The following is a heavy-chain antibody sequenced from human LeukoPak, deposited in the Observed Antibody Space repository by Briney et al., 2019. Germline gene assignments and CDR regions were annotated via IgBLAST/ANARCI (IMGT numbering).Heavy chain of an antibody. V-gene: IGHV1-18*01. CDR2: ISAYNGNT. CDR1: GYTFTSHG. J-gene: IGHJ1*01. CDR3: ARDNYYVSGSNYNRRGDFQH. D-gene: IGHD3-10*01. Sequence: VASVTVSCTASGYTFTSHGISWVRQAPGQGLEWMGWISAYNGNTNYAQKLQGRVTMTIDTYTSTASMELRSLRSDDTAVYYCARDNYYVSGSNYNRRGDFQHWGQGTLVTVSS.